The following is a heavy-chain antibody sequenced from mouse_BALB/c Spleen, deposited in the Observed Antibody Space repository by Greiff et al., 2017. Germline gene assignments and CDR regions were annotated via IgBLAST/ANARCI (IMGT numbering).Heavy chain of an antibody. V-gene: IGHV1-5*01. CDR2: IYPGNSDT. D-gene: IGHD2-1*01. CDR1: GYTFTSYW. J-gene: IGHJ1*01. CDR3: TRGYGNSFYWYFDV. Sequence: VQLQQSGTVLARPGASVKMSCKASGYTFTSYWMHWVKQRPGQGLEWIGAIYPGNSDTSYNQKFKGKAKLTAVTSTSTAYMELSSLTNEDSAVYYCTRGYGNSFYWYFDVWGAGTTVTVSS.